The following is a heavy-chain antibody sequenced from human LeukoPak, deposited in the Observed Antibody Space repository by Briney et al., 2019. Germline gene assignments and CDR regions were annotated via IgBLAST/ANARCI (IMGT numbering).Heavy chain of an antibody. Sequence: GGSLRLSCAASGFTFDDYGMSWVRQAPGKGLEWVSGINRNGGSTGYADSVKGRFTISRDNAKNSLYLQMNSLRAEDTALYYCARTRLRGTDWDAFDIWGQGTKVTVSS. D-gene: IGHD2-21*02. CDR3: ARTRLRGTDWDAFDI. CDR1: GFTFDDYG. J-gene: IGHJ3*02. CDR2: INRNGGST. V-gene: IGHV3-20*04.